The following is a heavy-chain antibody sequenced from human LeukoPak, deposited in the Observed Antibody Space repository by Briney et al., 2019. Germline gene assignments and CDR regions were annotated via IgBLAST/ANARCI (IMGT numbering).Heavy chain of an antibody. CDR2: INPNSGGT. D-gene: IGHD1-26*01. Sequence: GASVKVSCKASGYTFTGYYMHWVRQAPGQGLEWMGWINPNSGGTNYAQKFQGRVTMTRDTSISTAYMELSRLRSDDTAVYYCARGDSGSYYLRVYNWFDPWGQGTLVTVSS. CDR3: ARGDSGSYYLRVYNWFDP. J-gene: IGHJ5*02. V-gene: IGHV1-2*02. CDR1: GYTFTGYY.